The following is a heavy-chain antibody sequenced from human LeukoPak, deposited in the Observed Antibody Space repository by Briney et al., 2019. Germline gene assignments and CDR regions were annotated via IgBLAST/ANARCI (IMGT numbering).Heavy chain of an antibody. CDR1: GGSFCGYY. CDR3: ASGYSSSWPEY. Sequence: NPSETLSLTCAVYGGSFCGYYWSWVRQPPGKGLEWIGEINHSGSTNYNPSLKSRVTISVDTSKNQFSLKLSSVTAADTAVYYCASGYSSSWPEYWGQGTLVTVSS. CDR2: INHSGST. J-gene: IGHJ4*02. V-gene: IGHV4-34*01. D-gene: IGHD6-13*01.